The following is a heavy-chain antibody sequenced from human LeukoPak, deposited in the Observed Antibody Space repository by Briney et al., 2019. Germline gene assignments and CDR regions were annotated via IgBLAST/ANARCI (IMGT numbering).Heavy chain of an antibody. J-gene: IGHJ4*02. V-gene: IGHV3-30*02. CDR1: GFTFSTYA. D-gene: IGHD6-25*01. CDR3: AKISSSAESNFDY. Sequence: GGSLRLSCAASGFTFSTYAMHWVRQAPGKGLEWVAFIWPDGSKKYYADSVKGRFAISRENSKNTVYLQMNDLRPEDTALYFCAKISSSAESNFDYWSQGTLLTVPS. CDR2: IWPDGSKK.